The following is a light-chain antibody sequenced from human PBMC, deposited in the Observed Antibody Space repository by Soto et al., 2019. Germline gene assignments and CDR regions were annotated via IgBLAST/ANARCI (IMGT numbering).Light chain of an antibody. J-gene: IGLJ3*02. CDR2: EVN. V-gene: IGLV2-23*02. CDR3: CSSAGSSIWV. Sequence: QSALTQPASVSGSLGQSITISCSGSGRDVGNYNLVSWYQQQPGKAPKLIIYEVNKAPSGVSNRFSGSKSGNTASLTISGLQPDDESHYYCCSSAGSSIWVFGGGTKVTVL. CDR1: GRDVGNYNL.